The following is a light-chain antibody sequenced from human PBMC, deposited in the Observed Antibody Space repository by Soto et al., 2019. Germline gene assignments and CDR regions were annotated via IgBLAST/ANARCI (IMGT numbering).Light chain of an antibody. CDR1: SSNIGNNY. CDR3: GTWDSSLSSYV. Sequence: QSVLTQPPSVSAAPGQKVTISCSGSSSNIGNNYVSWYQQLPGTAPKVLIYENSKRPSGIPDRISGSKSGTSATLGITGLQTGDEADYYCGTWDSSLSSYVFGTGTKLTVL. CDR2: ENS. V-gene: IGLV1-51*02. J-gene: IGLJ1*01.